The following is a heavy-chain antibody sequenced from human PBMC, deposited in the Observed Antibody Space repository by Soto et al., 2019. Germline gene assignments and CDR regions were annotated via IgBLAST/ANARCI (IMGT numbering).Heavy chain of an antibody. Sequence: EVQLVETGGGLIQPGGSLRLSCLASGFSVTTNYIIWVRQPPGKGLEWVSTTFTGGSTHYADSVNGRFSISRDNSKNTVYLQMNNLRVEDTAVYYCAKKSPSSIQGWAFGMDVWGQGTTVSVSS. V-gene: IGHV3-53*02. D-gene: IGHD1-26*01. J-gene: IGHJ6*02. CDR3: AKKSPSSIQGWAFGMDV. CDR1: GFSVTTNY. CDR2: TFTGGST.